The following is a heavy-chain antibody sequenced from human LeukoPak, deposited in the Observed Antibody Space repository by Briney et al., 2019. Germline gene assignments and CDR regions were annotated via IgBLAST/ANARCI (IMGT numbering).Heavy chain of an antibody. CDR1: GGSISGYY. D-gene: IGHD3-16*01. CDR2: IYYNGKA. CDR3: AKFGADYDMYV. V-gene: IGHV4-59*01. Sequence: SETLSLTCTVSGGSISGYYWTWIRQPPGKGLEWIGQIYYNGKADYNPSLESRITISVDTSKNKISLKLNSMTAADTAIYYCAKFGADYDMYVWGQGITVAVSS. J-gene: IGHJ6*02.